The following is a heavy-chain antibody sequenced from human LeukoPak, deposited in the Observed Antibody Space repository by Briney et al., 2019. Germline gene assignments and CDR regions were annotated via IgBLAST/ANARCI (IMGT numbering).Heavy chain of an antibody. CDR3: ARERPGVIFGY. CDR2: TNTNTGNP. CDR1: AYTFTSYA. J-gene: IGHJ4*02. Sequence: ASVNVSCKASAYTFTSYAMAWVRQAPGQGLERMGCTNTNTGNPTYAQDFTGRFVFSLDTSVSTAYLQISTLKAEDTAVYYCARERPGVIFGYWGQGTLVNVS. V-gene: IGHV7-4-1*02. D-gene: IGHD3-10*01.